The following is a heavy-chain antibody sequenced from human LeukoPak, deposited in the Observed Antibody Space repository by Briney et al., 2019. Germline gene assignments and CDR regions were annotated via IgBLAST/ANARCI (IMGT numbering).Heavy chain of an antibody. V-gene: IGHV3-23*01. D-gene: IGHD2-21*01. CDR3: AKGSLGIPYYCMDL. CDR2: LIGTGAGT. J-gene: IGHJ6*03. Sequence: PGGSLRVSCAASGFSFSNYVMTLIGTGAGTYYADSVKGRFTISRDNSKNTLYLQMNSLRAEDTAAYYCAKGSLGIPYYCMDLWGKGTTVTVSS. CDR1: GFSFSNYV.